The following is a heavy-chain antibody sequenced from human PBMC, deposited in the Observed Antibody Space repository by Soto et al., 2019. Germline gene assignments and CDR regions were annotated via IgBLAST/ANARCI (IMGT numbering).Heavy chain of an antibody. CDR1: GFTFSTYA. CDR3: AKNWDTTSSSSSH. Sequence: EVQLLESGGGLVQPGGSLRLSCAASGFTFSTYAMSWVHQAPGKGLEWVSAISGTGGSTYYADSVKGRFTISRDNSKNTLYLQRNSLRAEDTAVYYCAKNWDTTSSSSSHWGQGTLVTVSS. CDR2: ISGTGGST. D-gene: IGHD6-6*01. V-gene: IGHV3-23*01. J-gene: IGHJ4*02.